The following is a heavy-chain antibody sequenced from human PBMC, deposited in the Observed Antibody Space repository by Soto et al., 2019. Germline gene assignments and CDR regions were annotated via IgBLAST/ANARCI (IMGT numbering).Heavy chain of an antibody. CDR3: ARGTIEGGGYDFWSGYYPYFDY. CDR1: GFTFSSYS. Sequence: GGSLRLSCAASGFTFSSYSMNWVRQAPGKGLEWVSYISSSSSTIYYADSVKGRFTISRDNAKNSLYLQMNSLRAEDTAVYYCARGTIEGGGYDFWSGYYPYFDYWGQGTLVTVSS. D-gene: IGHD3-3*01. J-gene: IGHJ4*02. V-gene: IGHV3-48*01. CDR2: ISSSSSTI.